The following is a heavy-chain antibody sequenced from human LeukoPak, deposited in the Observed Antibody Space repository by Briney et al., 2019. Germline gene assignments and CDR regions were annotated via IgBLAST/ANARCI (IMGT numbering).Heavy chain of an antibody. CDR2: IRYDGSNK. V-gene: IGHV3-30*02. CDR3: AKDLIMGEYSSSMFDY. Sequence: PGGSLRLSCAASGFTLSSYGMHWVRQAPGKGLEWVAFIRYDGSNKYYADSVKGRFTISRDNSKNTLYLQMNSLRAEDTAVYYCAKDLIMGEYSSSMFDYWGQGTLVTVSS. CDR1: GFTLSSYG. D-gene: IGHD6-6*01. J-gene: IGHJ4*02.